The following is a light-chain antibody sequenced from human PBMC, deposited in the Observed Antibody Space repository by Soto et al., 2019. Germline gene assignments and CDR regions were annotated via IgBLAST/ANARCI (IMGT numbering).Light chain of an antibody. CDR1: QSVSSY. CDR3: QQYNNWPPIT. J-gene: IGKJ5*01. V-gene: IGKV3-15*01. Sequence: EIVLTQSPDTLSFSPGYRATLSFSASQSVSSYSAWYQQKPGQAPRLLIYGASTRATGIPARFSGSGSGTEFTLTISSLQSEDFAVYYCQQYNNWPPITFGQGTRLEIK. CDR2: GAS.